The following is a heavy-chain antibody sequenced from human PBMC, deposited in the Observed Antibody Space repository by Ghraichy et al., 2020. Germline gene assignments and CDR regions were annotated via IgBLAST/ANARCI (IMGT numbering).Heavy chain of an antibody. CDR3: AKDGGGYSGSYLFNYYYMDV. D-gene: IGHD1-26*01. CDR1: GFTFDDYA. Sequence: GESLNISCAASGFTFDDYAMHWVRQAPGKGLEWVSLISWDGGSTYYADSVKGRFTISRDNSKNSLYLQMNSLRAEDTALYYCAKDGGGYSGSYLFNYYYMDVWGKGTTVTVSS. V-gene: IGHV3-43D*03. CDR2: ISWDGGST. J-gene: IGHJ6*03.